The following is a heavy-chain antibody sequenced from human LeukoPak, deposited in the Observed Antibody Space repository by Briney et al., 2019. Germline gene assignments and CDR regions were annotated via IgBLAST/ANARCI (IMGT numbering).Heavy chain of an antibody. Sequence: GGSLRLSCAASGFTFSRHAMSWVRQAPGKGLEWVSAISGSGGSTYYADSVKGRFTISRDNSKNTLYLQMNSLRAEDTAVYYCVKEYYDSSGYKDYWGQGTLVTVSS. V-gene: IGHV3-23*01. CDR1: GFTFSRHA. CDR3: VKEYYDSSGYKDY. J-gene: IGHJ4*02. D-gene: IGHD3-22*01. CDR2: ISGSGGST.